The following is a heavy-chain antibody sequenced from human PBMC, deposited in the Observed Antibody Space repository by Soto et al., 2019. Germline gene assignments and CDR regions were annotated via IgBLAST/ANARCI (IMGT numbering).Heavy chain of an antibody. Sequence: PSETLSLTCTVSGGSISSYYWSWIRQPPGKGLEWIGYIYYSGSTNYNPSLKSRVTISVDTSKNQFSLELSSVTAADTAVYYCARERGSGPGAYCGGDCYTDYWGQGTLVTVSS. J-gene: IGHJ4*02. CDR2: IYYSGST. CDR3: ARERGSGPGAYCGGDCYTDY. D-gene: IGHD2-21*02. CDR1: GGSISSYY. V-gene: IGHV4-59*01.